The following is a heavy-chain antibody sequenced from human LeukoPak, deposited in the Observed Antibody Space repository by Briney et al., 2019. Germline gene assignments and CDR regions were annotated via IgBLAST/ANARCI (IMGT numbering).Heavy chain of an antibody. CDR2: ISSSSSYI. V-gene: IGHV3-21*01. CDR3: ARGAARRTVNFDY. Sequence: GGSLRLSCAASGFTFSSYSMNWVRQAPGKGLEWVSSISSSSSYIYYADLVKGRFTISRDNAKNSLYLQMNSLRAEDTAVYYCARGAARRTVNFDYWGQGTLVTVSS. J-gene: IGHJ4*02. D-gene: IGHD6-6*01. CDR1: GFTFSSYS.